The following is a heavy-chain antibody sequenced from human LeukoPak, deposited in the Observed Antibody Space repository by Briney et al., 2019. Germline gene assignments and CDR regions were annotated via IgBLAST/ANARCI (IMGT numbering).Heavy chain of an antibody. J-gene: IGHJ4*02. CDR1: GFTFDNNA. CDR3: AKQSTASGSWDY. CDR2: ISEGGGNT. D-gene: IGHD2-21*01. V-gene: IGHV3-23*01. Sequence: GGSLRLSCAASGFTFDNNAMTWVRQAPGKGLEWVSAISEGGGNTYYADSVKGRFTISRDNSKSTLYLQLNSLRAEDTAVYYCAKQSTASGSWDYWGQGTLLTVSS.